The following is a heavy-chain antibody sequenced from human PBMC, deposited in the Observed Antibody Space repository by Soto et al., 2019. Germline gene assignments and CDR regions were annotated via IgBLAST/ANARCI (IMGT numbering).Heavy chain of an antibody. V-gene: IGHV3-48*01. CDR3: ATSIPAILTLDH. CDR1: GFIFNTYS. J-gene: IGHJ5*02. CDR2: ISDTSSTI. D-gene: IGHD2-2*01. Sequence: GGSLRLSCTASGFIFNTYSMNWVRQAPGKGLEWLSYISDTSSTIYYADSVQGRFTISRDNAKNSLYLQMNSLRAEDTAVYYCATSIPAILTLDHWGQGTLVTVSS.